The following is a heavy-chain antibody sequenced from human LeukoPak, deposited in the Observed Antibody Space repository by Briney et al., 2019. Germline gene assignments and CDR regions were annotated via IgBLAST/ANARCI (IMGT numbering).Heavy chain of an antibody. J-gene: IGHJ4*02. CDR3: ARESRVLIGDGYYLDS. Sequence: SETLSLTCTVYGGSFTDYFWTWIRQSPGKGLEWIGEINDYTGDTNYNPSLNSRVSISLEKSKNQFSLELRSVTAADTAVYYCARESRVLIGDGYYLDSWGPGTLVTVSS. D-gene: IGHD2-21*01. CDR2: INDYTGDT. CDR1: GGSFTDYF. V-gene: IGHV4-34*01.